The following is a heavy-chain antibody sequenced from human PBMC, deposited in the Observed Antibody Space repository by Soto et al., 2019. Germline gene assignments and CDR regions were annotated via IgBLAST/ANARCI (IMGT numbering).Heavy chain of an antibody. J-gene: IGHJ4*02. CDR3: ASLRSRWNIDY. CDR1: GGSISTDDHY. D-gene: IGHD6-13*01. Sequence: QVQLQESGPGLVKPSQTLSLTCTVSGGSISTDDHYWSWIRQPPGKGLEWIGYIYYTGSTHYNPSPKSRLLTSLDTSKNQFTLQLTSVTAADTGVYYCASLRSRWNIDYWGQGTLVTVSS. V-gene: IGHV4-30-4*01. CDR2: IYYTGST.